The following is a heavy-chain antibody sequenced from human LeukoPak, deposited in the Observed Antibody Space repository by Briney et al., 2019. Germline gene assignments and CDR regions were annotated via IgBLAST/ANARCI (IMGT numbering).Heavy chain of an antibody. D-gene: IGHD2-15*01. J-gene: IGHJ4*02. CDR2: ISPYNGNT. CDR1: GYTFSSYS. V-gene: IGHV1-18*01. CDR3: ARASYCSDGSCYSVY. Sequence: CASVKVSCKASGYTFSSYSISWVRQAPGQGLGWMGWISPYNGNTIYAQKVKGRGTMTTDTSTSTAYMELRSLKSNDTAVYYCARASYCSDGSCYSVYWGQGTLVTVSS.